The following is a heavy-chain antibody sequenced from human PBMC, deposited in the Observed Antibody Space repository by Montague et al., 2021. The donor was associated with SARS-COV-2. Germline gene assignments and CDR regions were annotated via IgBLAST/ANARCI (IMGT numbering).Heavy chain of an antibody. J-gene: IGHJ4*02. CDR1: GDSISTYY. D-gene: IGHD2-15*01. Sequence: SETRSLTCTVSGDSISTYYWSWIRQPPGKGLEWIGYIYYNGYTNYNPSLKSRVTISVDTSKIQFSLRLSSVSAADTAVYFCARGSKWSHYFDYWGQGTLVTVSS. CDR2: IYYNGYT. CDR3: ARGSKWSHYFDY. V-gene: IGHV4-59*01.